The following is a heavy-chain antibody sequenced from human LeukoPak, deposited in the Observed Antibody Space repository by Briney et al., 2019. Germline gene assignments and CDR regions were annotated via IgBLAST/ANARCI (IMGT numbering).Heavy chain of an antibody. CDR3: ARHPIERSLGGVPDWFDP. Sequence: PSETLSLTCTVSGGSIDSGVYYWGWVRQPPGKGLECIASIHYTGSTYYDPSLKSRVTLSVDTSKNQFSLNLYSVTAADTAIYYCARHPIERSLGGVPDWFDPWGQGTLVTVSS. D-gene: IGHD3-3*01. CDR1: GGSIDSGVYY. V-gene: IGHV4-39*07. CDR2: IHYTGST. J-gene: IGHJ5*02.